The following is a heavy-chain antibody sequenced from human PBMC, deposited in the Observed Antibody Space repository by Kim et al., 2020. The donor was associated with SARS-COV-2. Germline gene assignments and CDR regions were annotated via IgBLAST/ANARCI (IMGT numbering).Heavy chain of an antibody. CDR1: GGSISSYY. CDR3: AREHDDSSGYYRYYFDY. CDR2: IYYSGST. D-gene: IGHD3-22*01. V-gene: IGHV4-59*13. J-gene: IGHJ4*02. Sequence: SETLSLTYTVSGGSISSYYWSWIRQPPGKGLEWIGYIYYSGSTNYNPSLKSRVTISVDTSKNQFSLKLSSVTAADTAVYYCAREHDDSSGYYRYYFDYWGQGTLVTVSS.